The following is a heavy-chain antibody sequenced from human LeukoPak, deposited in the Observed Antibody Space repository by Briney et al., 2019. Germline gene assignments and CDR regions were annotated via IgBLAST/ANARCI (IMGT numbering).Heavy chain of an antibody. J-gene: IGHJ6*03. CDR3: ARDLYCSSTSCYASYYYYYYMDV. CDR1: GYTFTGYY. D-gene: IGHD2-2*01. V-gene: IGHV1-2*02. Sequence: GASVKVSCKASGYTFTGYYMHWVRQAPGQGLEWMGWINPNSGGTNYAQKFQGRVTKTRDTSISTAYMELSRLRSDDTAVYYCARDLYCSSTSCYASYYYYYYMDVWGKGTTVTVSS. CDR2: INPNSGGT.